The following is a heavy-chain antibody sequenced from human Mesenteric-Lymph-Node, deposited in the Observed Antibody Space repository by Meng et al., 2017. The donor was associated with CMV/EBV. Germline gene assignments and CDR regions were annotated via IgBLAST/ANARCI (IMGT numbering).Heavy chain of an antibody. D-gene: IGHD2-15*01. J-gene: IGHJ6*02. CDR1: GYTFSNYY. CDR2: VNPHSGNT. Sequence: ASVKVSCKAPGYTFSNYYMHWVRQAPGQGLEWMGWVNPHSGNTGYAQKFQGRVIMTRNTSINTAYMELSSLKSEDTAVYYCAQRWQHYLDVWGQGTTVTVSS. V-gene: IGHV1-8*02. CDR3: AQRWQHYLDV.